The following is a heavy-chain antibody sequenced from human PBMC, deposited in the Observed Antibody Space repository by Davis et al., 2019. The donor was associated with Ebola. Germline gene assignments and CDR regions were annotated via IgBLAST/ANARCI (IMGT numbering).Heavy chain of an antibody. CDR3: ARRIKQRVNPDY. J-gene: IGHJ4*02. CDR2: ISSSSSYT. V-gene: IGHV3-11*06. D-gene: IGHD6-25*01. Sequence: GESLKISCAASGFTFSDYYMSWIRQAPGKGLEWVSYISSSSSYTNYADSVKGRFTISRDNAKNSLYLQMNSLRAEDTAVYYCARRIKQRVNPDYWGQGTLVTVSS. CDR1: GFTFSDYY.